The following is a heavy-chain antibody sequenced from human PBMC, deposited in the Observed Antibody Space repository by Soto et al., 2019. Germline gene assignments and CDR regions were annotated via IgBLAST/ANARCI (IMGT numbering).Heavy chain of an antibody. CDR1: GFIFSDSY. V-gene: IGHV3-11*01. J-gene: IGHJ6*02. D-gene: IGHD3-3*01. CDR2: IGSSGTTI. CDR3: ARGKTSRTFSYGMDV. Sequence: SLTLSCAPSGFIFSDSYMSWIPQAPGKGLEWVSYIGSSGTTIYYADSVKGRFTLSRDNAKNSLYLQMNSLRAEDTAVYYCARGKTSRTFSYGMDVWGQGSTVTVCS.